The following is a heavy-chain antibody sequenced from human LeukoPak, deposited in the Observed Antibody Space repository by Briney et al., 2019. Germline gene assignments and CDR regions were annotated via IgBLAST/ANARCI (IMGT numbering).Heavy chain of an antibody. D-gene: IGHD3-22*01. Sequence: GGSLRLSCAASGFTFSNAWMSWVRQAPGKGLEWVGCIKSKTDGGTTDYAAPVKGRFTISRDDSKNTLYLQMNSLKTEDTAVYYCTTVLEDYYDSSGYDYWGQGTLVTVSS. V-gene: IGHV3-15*01. CDR3: TTVLEDYYDSSGYDY. J-gene: IGHJ4*02. CDR2: IKSKTDGGTT. CDR1: GFTFSNAW.